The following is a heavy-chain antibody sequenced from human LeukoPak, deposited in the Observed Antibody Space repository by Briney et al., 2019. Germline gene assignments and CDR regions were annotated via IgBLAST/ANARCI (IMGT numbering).Heavy chain of an antibody. J-gene: IGHJ4*02. Sequence: GGSLRLSCAASGFTFSSYWMSWVRQAPGKGLEWVAFIRYDGSNKYYADSVKGRFTISRDNSKNTLYLQMNSLRAEDTAVYYCAKVSNVYDSSGYNDYWGQGTPVTVSS. CDR3: AKVSNVYDSSGYNDY. D-gene: IGHD3-22*01. CDR1: GFTFSSYW. V-gene: IGHV3-30*02. CDR2: IRYDGSNK.